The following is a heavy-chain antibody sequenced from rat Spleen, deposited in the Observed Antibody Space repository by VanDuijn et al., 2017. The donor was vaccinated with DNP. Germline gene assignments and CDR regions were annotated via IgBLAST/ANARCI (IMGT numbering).Heavy chain of an antibody. D-gene: IGHD1-12*02. Sequence: EVQLVESGGGPVQPGRSLKLSCAASGFIFSNYGMAWVRQAPTEGLEWVTSISPSGGGTYYRDSVKGRFTISRDNANRTLYLQMNSLRSEDTATYYCAREGDYYDGSYGDALDAWGQGTSVTVSS. J-gene: IGHJ4*01. CDR1: GFIFSNYG. CDR2: ISPSGGGT. CDR3: AREGDYYDGSYGDALDA. V-gene: IGHV5S13*01.